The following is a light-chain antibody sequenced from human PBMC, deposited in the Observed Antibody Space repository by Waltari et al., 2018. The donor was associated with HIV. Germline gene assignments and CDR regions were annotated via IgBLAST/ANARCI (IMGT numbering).Light chain of an antibody. V-gene: IGKV4-1*01. J-gene: IGKJ3*01. CDR3: QQYYSTPFT. Sequence: DIVMTQSPGSLAVSLGERATINCKSSQSLLNSSNNKNYLAWYQQKTGQPPKLLIYWASTRESGVPDRFSGSGSGTEFTLTISSRQAEDVAVYYCQQYYSTPFTFGPGTKVDSK. CDR1: QSLLNSSNNKNY. CDR2: WAS.